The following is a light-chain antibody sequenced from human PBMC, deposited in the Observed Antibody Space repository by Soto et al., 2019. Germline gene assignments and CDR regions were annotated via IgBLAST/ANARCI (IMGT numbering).Light chain of an antibody. CDR2: AAS. Sequence: DIQMTQSPSSLSASVGDRVTITCRASQGIRAALGWYQQKPGKATKRLIYAASSLQSGVPSRFSGSGSGTEFTLTISSLQTEDFATYYWLQHNSYPQTFGQGTKVEIK. J-gene: IGKJ1*01. CDR3: LQHNSYPQT. V-gene: IGKV1-17*01. CDR1: QGIRAA.